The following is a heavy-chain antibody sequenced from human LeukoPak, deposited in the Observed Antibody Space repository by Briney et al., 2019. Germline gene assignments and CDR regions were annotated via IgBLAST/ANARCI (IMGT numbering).Heavy chain of an antibody. CDR2: IKQDGSEK. V-gene: IGHV3-7*01. CDR3: ARSPGAGSRFDY. J-gene: IGHJ4*02. CDR1: GFTFSSYW. D-gene: IGHD1-26*01. Sequence: PGGSLRLSCAASGFTFSSYWMSWVRQAPGKGLEWVANIKQDGSEKYYVDSVKGRFTISRDNAENSLYLQMNSLRGEDTAVYYCARSPGAGSRFDYWGQGTLVTVSS.